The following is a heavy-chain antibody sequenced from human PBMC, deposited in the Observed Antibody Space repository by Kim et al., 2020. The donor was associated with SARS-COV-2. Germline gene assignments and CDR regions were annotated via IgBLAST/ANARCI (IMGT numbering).Heavy chain of an antibody. CDR3: AKSEVGITMVQGVIEPYYYYGMDV. D-gene: IGHD3-10*01. J-gene: IGHJ6*02. CDR2: ISGSGGST. V-gene: IGHV3-23*01. CDR1: GFTFSSYA. Sequence: GGSLRLSCAASGFTFSSYAMSWVRQAPGKGLEWVSAISGSGGSTYYADSVKGRFTISRDNSKNTLYLQMNSLRAEDTAVYYCAKSEVGITMVQGVIEPYYYYGMDVWGQGTTVTVSS.